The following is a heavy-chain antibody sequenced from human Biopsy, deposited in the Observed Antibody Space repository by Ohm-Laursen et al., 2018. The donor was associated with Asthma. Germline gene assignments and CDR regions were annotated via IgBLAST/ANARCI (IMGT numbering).Heavy chain of an antibody. CDR3: ASQSSGPDFWSGYYYFDY. J-gene: IGHJ4*02. D-gene: IGHD3-3*01. V-gene: IGHV3-30*03. Sequence: RSLRLSCAASGFTFGDYCMSWVRQAPGKGLEWVAVISYDGSSIYYADSVKGRFTISRDNSKNTLYLQMNSLRAEDTAVYYCASQSSGPDFWSGYYYFDYWGQGTLVTVSS. CDR1: GFTFGDYC. CDR2: ISYDGSSI.